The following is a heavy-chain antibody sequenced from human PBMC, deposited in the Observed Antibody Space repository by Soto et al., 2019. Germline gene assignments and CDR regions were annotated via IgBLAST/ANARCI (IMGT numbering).Heavy chain of an antibody. CDR2: FYYSGFT. Sequence: SETLSLTCTVSGASISGSNYYWGWIRQPPGKGLEWIGSFYYSGFTYYNPSLKSRVTIAVDTSKNQFSLTLSSVTAADTAVYYCAKGVGVYNWNLDYCYGMDVWGQGTTVTVSS. D-gene: IGHD1-7*01. J-gene: IGHJ6*02. CDR1: GASISGSNYY. V-gene: IGHV4-39*01. CDR3: AKGVGVYNWNLDYCYGMDV.